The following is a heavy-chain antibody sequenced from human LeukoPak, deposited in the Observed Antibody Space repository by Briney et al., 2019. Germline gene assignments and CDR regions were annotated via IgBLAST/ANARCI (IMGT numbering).Heavy chain of an antibody. CDR1: GFTFSSYA. D-gene: IGHD3-9*01. CDR2: ISSSSSYI. Sequence: GGSLRLSCAASGFTFSSYAMSWVRQAPGKGLEWVSSISSSSSYIYYADSVKGRFTISRDNAKNSLYLQMNSLRAEDTAVYYCARDLSRHDILTGFGFEGYYYYGMDVWGQGATVTVSS. CDR3: ARDLSRHDILTGFGFEGYYYYGMDV. J-gene: IGHJ6*02. V-gene: IGHV3-21*01.